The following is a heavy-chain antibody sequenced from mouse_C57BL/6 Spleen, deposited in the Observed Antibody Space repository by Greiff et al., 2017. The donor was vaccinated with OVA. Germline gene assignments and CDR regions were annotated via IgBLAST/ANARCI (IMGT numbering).Heavy chain of an antibody. Sequence: EVKLVESGGGLVKPGGSLKLSCAASGFTFSDYGMHWVRQAPEKGLEWVAYISSGSSTIYYADTVKGRFTISRDNAKKTLFMQMTRLSAEDKAMYYVARGGAMDYWGQGTSVTVSS. CDR1: GFTFSDYG. CDR3: ARGGAMDY. V-gene: IGHV5-17*01. CDR2: ISSGSSTI. J-gene: IGHJ4*01.